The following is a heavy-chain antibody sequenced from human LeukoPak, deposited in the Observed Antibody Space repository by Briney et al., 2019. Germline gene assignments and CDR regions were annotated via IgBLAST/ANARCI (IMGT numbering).Heavy chain of an antibody. CDR1: VFTVSSNY. V-gene: IGHV3-66*02. CDR3: ARDPALDY. Sequence: VGSLRLSCAASVFTVSSNYMSWVRQAPGKGLEWVSVIYSGGSTYYADSVKGRFTISRDNSKNTLYLQMNSLRAEDTAVYSCARDPALDYWGQGTLVTVSS. CDR2: IYSGGST. J-gene: IGHJ4*02.